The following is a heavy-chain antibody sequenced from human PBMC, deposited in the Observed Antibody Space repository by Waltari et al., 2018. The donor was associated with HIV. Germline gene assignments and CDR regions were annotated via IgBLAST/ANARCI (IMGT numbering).Heavy chain of an antibody. CDR2: IQYDATNK. CDR3: AKEMRETYYYFWSCSSDY. CDR1: GFTFSSYG. D-gene: IGHD3-3*01. V-gene: IGHV3-30*02. Sequence: QVQLVESGGGVVQPGGSLRLSCAASGFTFSSYGMHWVRQAPGKGLEWVAFIQYDATNKYYADSLKGRFTISRDNSNNTLYLQMNSLRAEDTAVYYCAKEMRETYYYFWSCSSDYWCQGTLVTVSS. J-gene: IGHJ4*02.